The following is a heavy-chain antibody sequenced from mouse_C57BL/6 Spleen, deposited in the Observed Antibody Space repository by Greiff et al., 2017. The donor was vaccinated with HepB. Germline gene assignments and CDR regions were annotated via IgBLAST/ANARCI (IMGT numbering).Heavy chain of an antibody. Sequence: QVQLQQSGPELVKPGASVKISCKASGYSFTSYYIHWVKQRPGQGLEWIGWIYPGSGNTKYNEKFKGKATLTADTSSSTAYMQLSSLTSEASAVYCCARSAGYYCAMDYWGQGTSVTVSS. CDR3: ARSAGYYCAMDY. CDR1: GYSFTSYY. V-gene: IGHV1-66*01. J-gene: IGHJ4*01. CDR2: IYPGSGNT. D-gene: IGHD6-1*01.